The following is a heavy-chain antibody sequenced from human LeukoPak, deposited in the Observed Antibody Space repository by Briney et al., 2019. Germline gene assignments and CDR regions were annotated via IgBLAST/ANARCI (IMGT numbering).Heavy chain of an antibody. CDR1: GFTFSSYS. CDR3: ARDKATAMVGGYYYYYGMDV. J-gene: IGHJ6*02. D-gene: IGHD5-18*01. V-gene: IGHV3-21*01. CDR2: ISSSSSSYI. Sequence: KPGGSLRLSCAASGFTFSSYSMNWVRQAPGKGLEWVSSISSSSSSYIYYADSVKGRFTISRDNAKNSLYLQMNSLRAEDTAVYYCARDKATAMVGGYYYYYGMDVWGQGTTVTVSS.